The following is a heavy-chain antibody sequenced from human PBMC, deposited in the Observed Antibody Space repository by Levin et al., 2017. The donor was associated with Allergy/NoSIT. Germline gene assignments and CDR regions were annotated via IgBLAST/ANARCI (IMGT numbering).Heavy chain of an antibody. CDR2: ISAYNGNT. J-gene: IGHJ6*03. V-gene: IGHV1-18*01. Sequence: GESLKISCKASGYTFTSYGISWVRQGPGQGLEWMGWISAYNGNTNYAQKLQGRVTMTTDTSTSTAYMELRSLRSDDTAVYYCARVGPGYSGYDPDYYYYYMDVWGKGTTVTVSS. CDR3: ARVGPGYSGYDPDYYYYYMDV. D-gene: IGHD5-12*01. CDR1: GYTFTSYG.